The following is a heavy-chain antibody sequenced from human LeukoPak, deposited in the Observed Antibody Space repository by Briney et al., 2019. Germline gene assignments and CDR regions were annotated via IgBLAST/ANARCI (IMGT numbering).Heavy chain of an antibody. D-gene: IGHD5-24*01. V-gene: IGHV3-21*01. CDR1: GVTFNTYS. CDR3: ARGYKYFDY. J-gene: IGHJ4*02. CDR2: ISSSSSSI. Sequence: GGSLRLSCAASGVTFNTYSMSWVRQAPGKGLEWVSSISSSSSSIYYADSVKGLFTISRDNAKNSLYLQMNSLRAEDTAVYYCARGYKYFDYWGQGTLVTVSS.